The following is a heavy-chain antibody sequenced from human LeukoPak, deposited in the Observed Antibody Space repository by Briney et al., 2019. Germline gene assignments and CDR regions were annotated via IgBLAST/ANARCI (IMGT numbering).Heavy chain of an antibody. CDR3: ATVWRELPRD. CDR1: GYTFTSYA. D-gene: IGHD1-26*01. V-gene: IGHV1-24*01. Sequence: ASVKVSCKASGYTFTSYAMNWVRQAPGQGLEWMGGFDPEDGETIYAQKFQGRVTMTEDTSTDTAYMELSSLRSEDTAVYYCATVWRELPRDWGQGTLVTVSS. CDR2: FDPEDGET. J-gene: IGHJ4*02.